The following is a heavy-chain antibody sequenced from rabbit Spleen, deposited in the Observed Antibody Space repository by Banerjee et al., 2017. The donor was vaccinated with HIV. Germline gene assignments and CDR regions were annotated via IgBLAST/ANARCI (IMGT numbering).Heavy chain of an antibody. CDR1: GFSFNSGYD. D-gene: IGHD1-1*01. Sequence: QEQLVESGGGLVKPGASLTLTCKASGFSFNSGYDMCWVRQAPGQGLEWIACSYAGSRGSTYSAIGAKGRFTIAKTSSTTVTLQMTSQTAADTAIYFCARDTSTSFSTDGKDLGGPGTLVTVS. V-gene: IGHV1S45*01. CDR3: ARDTSTSFSTDGKDL. CDR2: SYAGSRGST. J-gene: IGHJ6*01.